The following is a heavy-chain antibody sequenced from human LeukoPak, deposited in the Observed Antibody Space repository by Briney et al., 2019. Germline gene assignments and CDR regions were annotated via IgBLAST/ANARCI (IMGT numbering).Heavy chain of an antibody. D-gene: IGHD3-22*01. CDR2: IYYSGST. Sequence: KPSETLSLTCAVYGGSFSGYYWSWIRQPPGKGLEWIGYIYYSGSTNYNPSLKSRVTISVDTSKNQFSLKLSSVTAADTAVYYCARAEDSSGYYPLGYWGQGTLVTVSS. CDR1: GGSFSGYY. J-gene: IGHJ4*02. CDR3: ARAEDSSGYYPLGY. V-gene: IGHV4-59*01.